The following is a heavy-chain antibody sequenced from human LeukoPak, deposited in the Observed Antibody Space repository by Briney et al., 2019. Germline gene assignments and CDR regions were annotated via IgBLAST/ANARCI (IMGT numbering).Heavy chain of an antibody. Sequence: PGGSLRLSCEASGITFSSHWMHWVRQAPGKGLVWVARINPDGSSTSYADYVKGRFSISRDNAKNTLYLQMNSLRAEDTAVYYCARVGATLDYWGQGTLVTVSS. V-gene: IGHV3-74*01. CDR3: ARVGATLDY. CDR1: GITFSSHW. D-gene: IGHD1-26*01. J-gene: IGHJ4*02. CDR2: INPDGSST.